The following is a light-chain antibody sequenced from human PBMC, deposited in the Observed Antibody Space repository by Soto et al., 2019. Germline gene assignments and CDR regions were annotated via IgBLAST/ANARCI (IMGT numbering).Light chain of an antibody. CDR3: KSYDSRNRGVV. V-gene: IGLV6-57*04. CDR1: SGSIASNY. CDR2: EDN. J-gene: IGLJ2*01. Sequence: NFMLTQPHSVSESPGKTVTISCTRSSGSIASNYVQWYQQRPGSAPTTVIYEDNQRPSGVPDRFSGSIDSSSNSASLTISGLKAEEEADYCCKSYDSRNRGVVFGGGTKVTVL.